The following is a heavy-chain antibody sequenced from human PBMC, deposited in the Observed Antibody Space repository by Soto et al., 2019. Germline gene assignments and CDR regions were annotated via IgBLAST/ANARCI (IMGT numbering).Heavy chain of an antibody. D-gene: IGHD1-26*01. Sequence: VQLVESGGGLVKPGGSLRLSCAASGFTFSSYSMNWVRQAPGKGLEWVSSISSSSSYIYYADSVKGRFTIFRDNAKNSLYLQMNSLRAEDTAVYYCARDRWELLDWFDPWGQGTLVTVSS. CDR2: ISSSSSYI. V-gene: IGHV3-21*01. CDR3: ARDRWELLDWFDP. J-gene: IGHJ5*02. CDR1: GFTFSSYS.